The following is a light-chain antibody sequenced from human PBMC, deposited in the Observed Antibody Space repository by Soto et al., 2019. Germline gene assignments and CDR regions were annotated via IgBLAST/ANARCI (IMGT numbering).Light chain of an antibody. J-gene: IGKJ2*01. CDR1: QSVFSNSNNKKY. CDR3: QQYYNWPPYT. V-gene: IGKV4-1*01. Sequence: DIVMTQSADSLAVSLGERATINCKSSQSVFSNSNNKKYLAWYQQKPGQTPRLLIYGASTRATGVPPRFSGSRSGTEFTLTISSLQSEDFAVYYCQQYYNWPPYTFGQGTKLDFK. CDR2: GAS.